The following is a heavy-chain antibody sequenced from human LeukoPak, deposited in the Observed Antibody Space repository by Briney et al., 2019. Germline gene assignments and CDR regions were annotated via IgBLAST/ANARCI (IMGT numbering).Heavy chain of an antibody. CDR3: AREKEVGAFDI. CDR1: GFTLSSYA. V-gene: IGHV3-23*01. Sequence: GGSLRLSCAASGFTLSSYAMSWVRQGPGKGLEWVSAISVSGNTYHADSVKGRFTISRDNSKNTLYLQMYSLRAEDTAVYYCAREKEVGAFDIWGQGTMVTVSS. CDR2: ISVSGNT. J-gene: IGHJ3*02.